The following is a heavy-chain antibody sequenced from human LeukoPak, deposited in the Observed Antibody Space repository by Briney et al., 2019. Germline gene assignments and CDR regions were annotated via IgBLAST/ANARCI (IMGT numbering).Heavy chain of an antibody. CDR1: GFTFSNYG. V-gene: IGHV3-30*02. CDR3: AKVFDGSGTYYAYSFDY. D-gene: IGHD3-10*01. CDR2: IRYDGSNK. J-gene: IGHJ4*02. Sequence: GGSLRLSCAASGFTFSNYGMHWVRQAPGKGLEWVAFIRYDGSNKYHADSVKGRFTISRDNSKNTLYLQMNSLRAEDPAVYYCAKVFDGSGTYYAYSFDYWGQGTLVTVSS.